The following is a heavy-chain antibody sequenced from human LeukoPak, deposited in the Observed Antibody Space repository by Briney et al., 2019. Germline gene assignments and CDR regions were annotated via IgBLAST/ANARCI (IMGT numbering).Heavy chain of an antibody. CDR3: ARAPVGPASFNSDYFDY. D-gene: IGHD2-2*01. J-gene: IGHJ4*02. Sequence: PSQTLSLTCTVSGGSISSGGYYWSWIRQHPGKGLEWIGYIYYSGSTYYNPSLKSRVTISVDTSKNQFSLKLSSVTAADTAVYYCARAPVGPASFNSDYFDYWGQGTLVTVSS. V-gene: IGHV4-31*03. CDR1: GGSISSGGYY. CDR2: IYYSGST.